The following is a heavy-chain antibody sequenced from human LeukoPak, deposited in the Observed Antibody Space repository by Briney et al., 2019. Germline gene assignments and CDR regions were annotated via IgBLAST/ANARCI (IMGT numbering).Heavy chain of an antibody. J-gene: IGHJ3*02. D-gene: IGHD3-9*01. Sequence: GGSLRLSCAASGFTFSSNYMSWVRQAPGKGLEWGSVIYSGGSTDYADSAKGRFTISTENSKTTLYLQMHSLRVEDTAVYYCARSSHYDILTGYSEEDAFDIWGQGTMVTVSS. V-gene: IGHV3-53*01. CDR1: GFTFSSNY. CDR3: ARSSHYDILTGYSEEDAFDI. CDR2: IYSGGST.